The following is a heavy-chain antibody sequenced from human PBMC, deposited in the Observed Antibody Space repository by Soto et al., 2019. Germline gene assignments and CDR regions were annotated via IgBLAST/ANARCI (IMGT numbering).Heavy chain of an antibody. V-gene: IGHV3-72*01. CDR3: ARLMGTSFDL. CDR2: ARNKAHGYTT. Sequence: EMQLVESGGGLVQPRGSLRLSCAASGFTFSDHHMDWVRQAPGKGLEWVGRARNKAHGYTTAYAASLKGRFTISRDDSKNSLSLQMNSLKTEDTAVYFCARLMGTSFDLWGQGTLVTVSS. J-gene: IGHJ4*02. D-gene: IGHD2-8*01. CDR1: GFTFSDHH.